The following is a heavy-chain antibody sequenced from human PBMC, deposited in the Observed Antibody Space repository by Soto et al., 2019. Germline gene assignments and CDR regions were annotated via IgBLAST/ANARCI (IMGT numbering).Heavy chain of an antibody. J-gene: IGHJ6*02. V-gene: IGHV3-21*01. CDR3: ARDGDSGPPGYYYYYYGMDV. Sequence: EVQLVESGGGLVKPGGYLRLSCAASGFTFSSYSMNWVRPAPGKGLEWVSSISSSSSYIYYADPVKGRFTISRDNAKNSLYLQMNSLRAEDTAVYYCARDGDSGPPGYYYYYYGMDVWGQGTTVTVSS. CDR2: ISSSSSYI. CDR1: GFTFSSYS. D-gene: IGHD5-12*01.